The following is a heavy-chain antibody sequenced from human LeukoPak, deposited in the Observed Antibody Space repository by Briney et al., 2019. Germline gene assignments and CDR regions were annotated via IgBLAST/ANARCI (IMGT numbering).Heavy chain of an antibody. J-gene: IGHJ4*02. CDR2: ISGDADST. CDR3: ARVAAAGFDY. D-gene: IGHD6-13*01. CDR1: GFTFSNYA. Sequence: GGSLRLSCAASGFTFSNYAMSWVRQAPGRGLEWVSAISGDADSTYYADSVKGRFTISRDNSKNTLYLQMNSLRAEDTAVYYCARVAAAGFDYWGQGTLVTVSS. V-gene: IGHV3-23*01.